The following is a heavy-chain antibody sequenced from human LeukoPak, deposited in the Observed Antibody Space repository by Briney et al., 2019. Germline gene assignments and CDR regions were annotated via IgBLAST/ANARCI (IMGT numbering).Heavy chain of an antibody. J-gene: IGHJ4*02. D-gene: IGHD1-26*01. CDR3: AIEYTGSSHFDY. V-gene: IGHV1-46*01. CDR2: INLNGGST. CDR1: GDTFTKYH. Sequence: GASVKVSCKASGDTFTKYHMHWVRQAPGQGLEWMGLINLNGGSTISAQKFQGRVTMTWDTSKSTGYMDLGSLRSEDTAVYFCAIEYTGSSHFDYWGQGTPVTVSS.